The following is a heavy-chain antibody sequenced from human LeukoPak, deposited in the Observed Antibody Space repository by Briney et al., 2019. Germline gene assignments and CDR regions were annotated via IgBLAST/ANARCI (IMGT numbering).Heavy chain of an antibody. CDR1: GFTFSTYA. CDR2: ISGGGSST. V-gene: IGHV3-23*01. J-gene: IGHJ4*02. CDR3: AKGGYDILTALGY. D-gene: IGHD3-9*01. Sequence: GGSLRLSCAASGFTFSTYAMSWVRQAPGKGLEWVSAISGGGSSTYYADSVKGRFTISRDNSKNTLSLQMNSLRAEDTAVYYCAKGGYDILTALGYWGQGTLVTVSS.